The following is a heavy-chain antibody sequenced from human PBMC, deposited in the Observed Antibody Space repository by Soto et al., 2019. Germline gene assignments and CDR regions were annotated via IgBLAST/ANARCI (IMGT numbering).Heavy chain of an antibody. Sequence: SETLSLTCAVSGGAISSGNWWSWVRQPPGKGLEWIGKIYHSGSTNYNPSLKSRVTISVDKSKNQFSLNLSSVTAADTAVYYCATQIAVTGTFDYWGQGTLVTVSS. J-gene: IGHJ4*02. CDR3: ATQIAVTGTFDY. CDR2: IYHSGST. CDR1: GGAISSGNW. D-gene: IGHD6-19*01. V-gene: IGHV4-4*02.